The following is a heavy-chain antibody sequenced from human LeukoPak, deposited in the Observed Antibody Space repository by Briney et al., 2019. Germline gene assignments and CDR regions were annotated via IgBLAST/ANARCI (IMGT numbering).Heavy chain of an antibody. Sequence: PSETLSLTCTVSGGSITNGSYYWSWLRQPPGKGLEWIGEINHSGSTNYNPSLKSRVTISVDTSKNQFSLKLSSVTAADTAVYYCARVRGSYRSHYSNYGFDDYWGQGTLVTVSS. CDR1: GGSITNGSYY. J-gene: IGHJ4*02. CDR3: ARVRGSYRSHYSNYGFDDY. V-gene: IGHV4-39*07. D-gene: IGHD4-11*01. CDR2: INHSGST.